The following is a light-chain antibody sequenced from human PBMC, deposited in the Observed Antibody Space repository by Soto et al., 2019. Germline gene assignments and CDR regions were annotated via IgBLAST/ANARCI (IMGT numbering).Light chain of an antibody. J-gene: IGLJ1*01. CDR1: SSDVGGYNY. CDR3: SSYTSSSTLDV. Sequence: QSALTQPASVTRAPVQSITITCTRTSSDVGGYNYVSWYQQHPGKAPKLMIYDVSNRPSGVSNRFSGSKSGNTASLTISGLQAEDEADYYCSSYTSSSTLDVVGTGTKVTVL. V-gene: IGLV2-14*01. CDR2: DVS.